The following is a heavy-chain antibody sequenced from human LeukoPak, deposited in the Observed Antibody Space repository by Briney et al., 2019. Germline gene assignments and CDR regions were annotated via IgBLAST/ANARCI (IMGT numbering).Heavy chain of an antibody. CDR1: GYTFTSYY. J-gene: IGHJ3*02. CDR2: INPSGGST. Sequence: ASVKVSCKASGYTFTSYYMHWVRQATGQGLEWMGIINPSGGSTSYAQKFQGRVTMTTDTSTSTAYMELRSLRSDDTAVYYCAIWYYDYVWGSYPLYVENAFDIWGQGTMVTVSS. V-gene: IGHV1-46*01. CDR3: AIWYYDYVWGSYPLYVENAFDI. D-gene: IGHD3-16*02.